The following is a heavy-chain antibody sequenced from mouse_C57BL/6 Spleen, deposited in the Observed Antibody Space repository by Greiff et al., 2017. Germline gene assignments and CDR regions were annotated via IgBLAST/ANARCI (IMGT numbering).Heavy chain of an antibody. V-gene: IGHV1-5*01. D-gene: IGHD1-1*01. J-gene: IGHJ2*01. CDR2: IYPGNSDT. Sequence: EVQLQQSGTVLARPGASVKMSCKTSGYTFTSYWMHWVKQRPGQGLEWIGAIYPGNSDTSYNQKFKGKAKLTAVTSASTAYMELSSLTNEDSAVYYCTIYGSRTYYFDYWGQGTTLTVSS. CDR1: GYTFTSYW. CDR3: TIYGSRTYYFDY.